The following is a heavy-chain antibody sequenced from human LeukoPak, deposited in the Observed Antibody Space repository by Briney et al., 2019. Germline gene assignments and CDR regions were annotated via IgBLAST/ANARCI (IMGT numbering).Heavy chain of an antibody. V-gene: IGHV3-23*01. D-gene: IGHD4-17*01. CDR3: AKDPNGDYVGAFDT. Sequence: GGSLRLSCAATGFTITAYAMSWVRQSPGKGLEWVSGIGITSEYIHYADSVKGRFTISRDNSKSTVYLEMSSLRAEDAAVYYCAKDPNGDYVGAFDTWGQGTMVIVSS. J-gene: IGHJ3*02. CDR1: GFTITAYA. CDR2: IGITSEYI.